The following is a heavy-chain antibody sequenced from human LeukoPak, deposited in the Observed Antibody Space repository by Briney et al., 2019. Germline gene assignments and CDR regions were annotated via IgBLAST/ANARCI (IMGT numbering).Heavy chain of an antibody. CDR1: DGSISSSPYY. J-gene: IGHJ4*02. CDR3: ARHGYSGGYYDFDY. V-gene: IGHV4-39*01. D-gene: IGHD1-26*01. Sequence: SETLSLTCTVSDGSISSSPYYWGWIRQPPGKGLEWIGTIYYSGTTYYNPSLKSRVTISVDTSKNQFSLRLGSVTAADTAVYYCARHGYSGGYYDFDYWGQGTLVTVSS. CDR2: IYYSGTT.